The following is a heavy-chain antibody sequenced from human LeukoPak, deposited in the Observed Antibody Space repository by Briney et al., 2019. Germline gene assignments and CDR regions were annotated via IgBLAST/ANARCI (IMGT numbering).Heavy chain of an antibody. D-gene: IGHD1-26*01. Sequence: PGGSLRLSCATSGFIFSGYYMSWVRQAPGKGLEWVANIKQDGSEKYYVDSVKGRFTISRDNAKNSLYLQMNSLRAEDTAVYYRARDGSYATEYFQHWGQGTLVTVSS. CDR2: IKQDGSEK. CDR3: ARDGSYATEYFQH. CDR1: GFIFSGYY. V-gene: IGHV3-7*01. J-gene: IGHJ1*01.